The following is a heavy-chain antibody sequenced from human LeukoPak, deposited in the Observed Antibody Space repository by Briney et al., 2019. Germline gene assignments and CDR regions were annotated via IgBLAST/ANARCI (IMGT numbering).Heavy chain of an antibody. CDR2: VSDSGSNT. D-gene: IGHD3-22*01. V-gene: IGHV3-23*01. CDR1: GFTFSNRA. Sequence: GGSLRLSCAASGFTFSNRAMKWVRQAPGKGLEWVSSVSDSGSNTYYADSVKGRFTISRDNSKNTLYLQMNSLRAEDTAVYYCAKWADSSGYGYFDYWGQGTLVTVSS. J-gene: IGHJ4*02. CDR3: AKWADSSGYGYFDY.